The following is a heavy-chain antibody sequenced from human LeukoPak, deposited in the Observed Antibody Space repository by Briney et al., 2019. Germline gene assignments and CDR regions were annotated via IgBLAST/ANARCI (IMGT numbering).Heavy chain of an antibody. V-gene: IGHV3-49*03. CDR1: GFTFGDYA. CDR2: ISSKAYGGTT. J-gene: IGHJ6*03. D-gene: IGHD3-10*01. CDR3: TRDSAYYGSGSYYYYYYYMDV. Sequence: GGSLRLSCTASGFTFGDYAMGWFRQAPGKGLEWVGFISSKAYGGTTEYAASVKGRFTISRDDSKSIAYLQMNSLKTEDTAVYYCTRDSAYYGSGSYYYYYYYMDVWGKGTTVTVSS.